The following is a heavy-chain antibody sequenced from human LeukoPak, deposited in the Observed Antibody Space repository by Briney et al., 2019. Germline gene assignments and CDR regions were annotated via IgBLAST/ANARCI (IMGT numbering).Heavy chain of an antibody. CDR1: GFTFSSYG. V-gene: IGHV3-33*01. Sequence: GRSLRLSCTASGFTFSSYGMHWVRQAPGKGLGWVAGIWNAGSNKDYPDSVKGTFTLSRDNSKNSVYLQMNSLRAEDMAVYYCARSYYDVWSDYPDYHYMDVWGKGTTVTVSS. D-gene: IGHD3-3*01. CDR3: ARSYYDVWSDYPDYHYMDV. CDR2: IWNAGSNK. J-gene: IGHJ6*03.